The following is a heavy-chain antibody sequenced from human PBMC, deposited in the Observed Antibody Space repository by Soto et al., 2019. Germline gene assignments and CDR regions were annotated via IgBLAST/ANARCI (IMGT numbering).Heavy chain of an antibody. J-gene: IGHJ4*02. V-gene: IGHV3-53*01. D-gene: IGHD6-13*01. CDR3: ARSTAAAGTGLDN. CDR2: IYSGGST. CDR1: GFTVSSNY. Sequence: GGSLRLSCAASGFTVSSNYMSWVRQAPGKGLEWVSVIYSGGSTYYADSVKGRFTISRDTSKNTLYLQMNSLRAEDTAVYYCARSTAAAGTGLDNCGQGTLVTV.